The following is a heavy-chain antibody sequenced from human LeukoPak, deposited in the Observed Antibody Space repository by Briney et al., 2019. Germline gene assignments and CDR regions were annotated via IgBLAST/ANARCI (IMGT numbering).Heavy chain of an antibody. Sequence: GGSLRLSCAASGFTFTTYWMSWVRQAPGKGLEWVATIKQDGSEKYYVDSVKGRITISRDDAKNSLYLQTNSLRAEDTALYYCARGMYYGRFDYWGQGTLVTVSS. CDR2: IKQDGSEK. CDR3: ARGMYYGRFDY. D-gene: IGHD4-17*01. V-gene: IGHV3-7*01. J-gene: IGHJ4*02. CDR1: GFTFTTYW.